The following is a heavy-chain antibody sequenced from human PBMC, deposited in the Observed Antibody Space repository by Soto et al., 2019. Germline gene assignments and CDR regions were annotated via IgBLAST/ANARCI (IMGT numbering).Heavy chain of an antibody. CDR2: IYWDDDK. D-gene: IGHD6-19*01. CDR1: GFSLSTSGVG. J-gene: IGHJ4*02. V-gene: IGHV2-5*02. CDR3: AHTISAVAGTD. Sequence: QITLKESGPTLVKPTQTLTLTCTFSGFSLSTSGVGVGWIRQPPGKALEWLALIYWDDDKRYSPSLKSRLTXTXXTSKNQGVLTMTNMDPVDTATYYCAHTISAVAGTDWGQGTLVTVSS.